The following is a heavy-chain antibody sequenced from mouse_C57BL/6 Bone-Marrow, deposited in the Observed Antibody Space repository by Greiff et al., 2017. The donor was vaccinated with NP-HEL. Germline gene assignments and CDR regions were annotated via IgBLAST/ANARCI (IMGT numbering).Heavy chain of an antibody. V-gene: IGHV14-4*01. CDR3: TTTYTITTVVEGGYFDY. CDR1: GFNFTDYY. Sequence: VQLQQSGAELVRPGASVKLSCTASGFNFTDYYMHWVKQSPEQGLEWIGLIDPENGDTENASKFQGKATITADTSSNTAYLQLSSLTSENTAVYDDTTTYTITTVVEGGYFDYWGQGTTLTVSA. J-gene: IGHJ2*01. D-gene: IGHD1-1*01. CDR2: IDPENGDT.